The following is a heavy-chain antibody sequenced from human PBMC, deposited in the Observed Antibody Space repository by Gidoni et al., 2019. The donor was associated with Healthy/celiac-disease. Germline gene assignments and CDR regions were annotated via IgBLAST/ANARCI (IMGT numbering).Heavy chain of an antibody. Sequence: QVQLVQSGAEVKKPGSSVKVSCTASGGTFSSYAISWVRQAPGQGLEGMGGISPIFGTANYAQKFQGRVTITEDESKRTDYMELSSLRSEDTAVYYCARATAVYGDYGNYYYYGMDVWGQGTTVTVSS. D-gene: IGHD4-17*01. V-gene: IGHV1-69*01. CDR2: ISPIFGTA. CDR3: ARATAVYGDYGNYYYYGMDV. CDR1: GGTFSSYA. J-gene: IGHJ6*02.